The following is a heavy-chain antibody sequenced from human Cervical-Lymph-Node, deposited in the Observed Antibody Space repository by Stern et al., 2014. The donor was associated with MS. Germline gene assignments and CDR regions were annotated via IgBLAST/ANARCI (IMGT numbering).Heavy chain of an antibody. J-gene: IGHJ4*02. V-gene: IGHV1-69*01. D-gene: IGHD3-9*01. CDR3: ARGWSYDILTGYSY. CDR1: GDTFSNYA. CDR2: IIPIFGRP. Sequence: QVQLVQSGAEVKKPGSSVKVSCKASGDTFSNYAISWVRQAPGQGLEWMGGIIPIFGRPNYVQKFQDRVTITADESTSTAYMELSSLRSEDTAVYYCARGWSYDILTGYSYWGQGTLVTVSS.